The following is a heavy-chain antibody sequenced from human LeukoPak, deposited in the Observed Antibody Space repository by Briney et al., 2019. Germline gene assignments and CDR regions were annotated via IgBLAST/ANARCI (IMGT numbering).Heavy chain of an antibody. CDR1: GGSISSSSHY. Sequence: SDTLSLTCTVSGGSISSSSHYWGWIRQPPGKGLERIGSYYYSGNTYYNPALKSRVTTSVDTSKTHSAQMLTSITAADTALYYCARHRTLVLLPATSQAFDIWGQGTMVTVSS. CDR2: YYYSGNT. V-gene: IGHV4-39*01. D-gene: IGHD2/OR15-2a*01. J-gene: IGHJ3*02. CDR3: ARHRTLVLLPATSQAFDI.